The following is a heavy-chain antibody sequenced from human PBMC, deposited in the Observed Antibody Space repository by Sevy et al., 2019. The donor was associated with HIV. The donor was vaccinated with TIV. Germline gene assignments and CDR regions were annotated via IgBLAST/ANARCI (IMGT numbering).Heavy chain of an antibody. J-gene: IGHJ4*02. CDR2: IDPSDSYT. Sequence: GESLKISCKGSGYSFTSYWISWVRQMPGKGLEWMGRIDPSDSYTNYSPSFQGHVTISADKSISTAYLQWSSLKASDTGMYYCARHTIAVAGPFDYWGQGTLVTVSS. CDR1: GYSFTSYW. CDR3: ARHTIAVAGPFDY. V-gene: IGHV5-10-1*01. D-gene: IGHD6-19*01.